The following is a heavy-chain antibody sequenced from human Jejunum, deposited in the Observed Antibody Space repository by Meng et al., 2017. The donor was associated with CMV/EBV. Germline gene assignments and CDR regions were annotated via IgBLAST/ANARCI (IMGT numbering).Heavy chain of an antibody. CDR3: VRDHWTVNFGNFFNS. CDR1: GFTFNNDG. J-gene: IGHJ4*02. Sequence: GFTFNNDGMSWVRQAPGKGLEWVSSVAGNGWTYYSDSVKGRFIISRDSSTNTLNLQMHSLRVEDTALYYCVRDHWTVNFGNFFNSWGQGTLVTVSS. D-gene: IGHD3/OR15-3a*01. CDR2: VAGNGWT. V-gene: IGHV3-23*01.